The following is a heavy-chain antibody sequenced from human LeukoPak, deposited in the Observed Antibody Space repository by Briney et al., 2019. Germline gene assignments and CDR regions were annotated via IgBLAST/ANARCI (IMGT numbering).Heavy chain of an antibody. CDR2: IIPILGIA. V-gene: IGHV1-69*04. J-gene: IGHJ4*02. CDR1: GGTFSSYA. Sequence: ASVKVSCKASGGTFSSYAISWVRQAPGQGLEWMGRIIPILGIANYAQKFQGRVTITADKSTSTAYMELSSLRSDDTAVYYCARYRTLGYCSRTSCYPSVDYWGQGTLVTVSS. CDR3: ARYRTLGYCSRTSCYPSVDY. D-gene: IGHD2-2*01.